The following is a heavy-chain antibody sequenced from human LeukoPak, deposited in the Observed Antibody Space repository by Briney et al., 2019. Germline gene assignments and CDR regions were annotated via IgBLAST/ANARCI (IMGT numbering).Heavy chain of an antibody. CDR2: IYYGGST. CDR1: GGSISSYY. CDR3: AREGPGGFDP. J-gene: IGHJ5*02. V-gene: IGHV4-59*01. Sequence: SETLSLTCTVSGGSISSYYWSWIRQPPGKGLEWIGYIYYGGSTNYNPSLKSRVTISVDTSKNQFSLKVSSVTAADTAVYYCAREGPGGFDPWGQGTLVTVSS. D-gene: IGHD3-10*01.